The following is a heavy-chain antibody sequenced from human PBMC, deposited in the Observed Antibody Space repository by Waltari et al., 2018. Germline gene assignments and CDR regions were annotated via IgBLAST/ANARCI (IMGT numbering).Heavy chain of an antibody. CDR3: VRDGHKYDFDF. CDR1: GYTFIGYY. CDR2: ITPNSVAT. V-gene: IGHV1-2*06. Sequence: QVQLVQSGADVKNPGASVRVSCKASGYTFIGYYIHWVRQAPGQGLEWMGRITPNSVATVYAQNLQGRVTMTRDTSISTAYMELSRLTSDDTAVYYCVRDGHKYDFDFWGQGTLVTVPS. J-gene: IGHJ4*02. D-gene: IGHD2-2*01.